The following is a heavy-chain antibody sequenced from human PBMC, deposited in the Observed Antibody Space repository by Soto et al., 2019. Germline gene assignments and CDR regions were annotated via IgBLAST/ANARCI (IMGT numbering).Heavy chain of an antibody. V-gene: IGHV4-31*03. Sequence: QVQLQESGPGLVKPSQTLSLTCTVSGGSISSGGYYWSWIRQHPGKGLEWIGYIYYSGSTYYNPSLTSWVTIVVETSKNRFSRKLSSGTAAAKAVYYWSSMGWGDYDYGGNREDWYFDLWGRGTLVTVSS. D-gene: IGHD4-17*01. CDR3: SSMGWGDYDYGGNREDWYFDL. J-gene: IGHJ2*01. CDR1: GGSISSGGYY. CDR2: IYYSGST.